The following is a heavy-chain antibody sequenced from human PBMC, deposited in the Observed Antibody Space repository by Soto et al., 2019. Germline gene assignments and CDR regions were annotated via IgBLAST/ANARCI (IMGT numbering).Heavy chain of an antibody. CDR2: ISAYNGNT. CDR3: ARVASVLGSSWYNYYYYYGMDV. V-gene: IGHV1-18*01. D-gene: IGHD6-13*01. J-gene: IGHJ6*02. CDR1: GYTFTSYG. Sequence: ASVKVSYKASGYTFTSYGISWVRQAPGQGLEWMGWISAYNGNTNYAQKLQGRVTMTTDTSTSTAYMELRSLRSDDTAVYYCARVASVLGSSWYNYYYYYGMDVWGQGTTVTVSS.